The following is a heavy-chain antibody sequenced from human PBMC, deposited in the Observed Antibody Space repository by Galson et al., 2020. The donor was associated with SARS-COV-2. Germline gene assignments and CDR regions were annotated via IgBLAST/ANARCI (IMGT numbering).Heavy chain of an antibody. CDR2: IYHSGST. D-gene: IGHD1-26*01. CDR3: ARAVRWELLPWFDP. J-gene: IGHJ5*02. V-gene: IGHV4-30-2*01. Sequence: SETLSLTCAVSGGSISSGGYSWSWIRQPPGKGLEWIGYIYHSGSTYYNPSLKSRVTISVDRSKNQFSLKLSSVTAADTAVYYCARAVRWELLPWFDPWGQGTLVTVSS. CDR1: GGSISSGGYS.